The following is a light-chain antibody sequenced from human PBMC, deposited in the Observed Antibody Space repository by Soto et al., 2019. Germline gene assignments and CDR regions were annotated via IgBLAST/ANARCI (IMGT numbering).Light chain of an antibody. Sequence: ENVLTQSPGTLSLSPGDRASLSCRASQSVSNNYLAWHQQRPGQAPRLLIFGASNRATGIPDRFSGSGSGTDFTLTITRLEPEDFAMYYCQRYDSFRTFGQGTKVDIK. V-gene: IGKV3-20*01. CDR1: QSVSNNY. CDR3: QRYDSFRT. J-gene: IGKJ1*01. CDR2: GAS.